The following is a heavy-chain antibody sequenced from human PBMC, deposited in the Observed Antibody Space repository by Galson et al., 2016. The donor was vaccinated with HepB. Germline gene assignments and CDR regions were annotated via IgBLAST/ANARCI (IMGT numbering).Heavy chain of an antibody. D-gene: IGHD2-15*01. V-gene: IGHV3-23*01. CDR2: IIENGGDT. J-gene: IGHJ4*02. CDR3: AKDYRYGDSCCHFDS. CDR1: GFTFSNYA. Sequence: SLRLSCAASGFTFSNYAMSWVRQAPGKGLEWVSGIIENGGDTYYADSVKGRFTISRDNSKNTLYLQMNSLRAEDTAVYYCAKDYRYGDSCCHFDSWAREPFSPSPQ.